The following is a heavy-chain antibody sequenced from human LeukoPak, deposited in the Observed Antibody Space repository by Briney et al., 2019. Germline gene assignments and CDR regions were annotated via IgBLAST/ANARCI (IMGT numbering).Heavy chain of an antibody. Sequence: ASVKVSCKASGYTSTGYYMHWVRQAPGQGLEWMGWINPNSGGTNYAQKFQGRVTMTRDTSISTAYMELSRLRSDDTAVYYCARLVGIAGTIRLWGQGTLVTVSS. J-gene: IGHJ4*02. D-gene: IGHD1-1*01. CDR1: GYTSTGYY. V-gene: IGHV1-2*02. CDR3: ARLVGIAGTIRL. CDR2: INPNSGGT.